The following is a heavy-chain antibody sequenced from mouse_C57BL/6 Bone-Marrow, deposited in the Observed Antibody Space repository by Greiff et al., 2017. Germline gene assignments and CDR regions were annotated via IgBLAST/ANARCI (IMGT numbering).Heavy chain of an antibody. CDR1: GYTFTSYW. CDR3: TRIAY. J-gene: IGHJ3*01. Sequence: VQLQQPGAELVKPGASVKLSCKASGYTFTSYWMQWVKQRPEQGLEWIGWIDPENGDTEYASKFQGKATITVDTSSNTAYLQLSSLTSEDTAVYYCTRIAYWGQGTLVTVSA. CDR2: IDPENGDT. V-gene: IGHV14-4*01.